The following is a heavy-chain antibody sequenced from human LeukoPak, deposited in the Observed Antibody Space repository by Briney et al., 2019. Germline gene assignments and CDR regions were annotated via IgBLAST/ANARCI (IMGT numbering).Heavy chain of an antibody. CDR1: GGSFTNYY. CDR2: INHSGSS. V-gene: IGHV4-34*01. J-gene: IGHJ3*02. CDR3: VRHVARAFDI. Sequence: SETLSLTCAVYGGSFTNYYWSWIRQPPGRGLEWIGEINHSGSSKYNPSLKSRVTISIDTSKNQLSLKLSSVTAADTAVYSCVRHVARAFDIWGQGTKVTVSS.